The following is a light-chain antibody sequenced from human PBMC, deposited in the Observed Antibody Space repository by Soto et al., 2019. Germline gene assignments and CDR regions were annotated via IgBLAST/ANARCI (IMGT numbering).Light chain of an antibody. CDR1: SSDVGAYKY. J-gene: IGLJ2*01. CDR3: TSYAGSNILL. CDR2: EVT. V-gene: IGLV2-8*01. Sequence: QSALTQPPSASGSPGQSVTISCTGTSSDVGAYKYVSWYQQHPGKAPKLMIYEVTKRPSGVPDRFSGSKSGITASLTVSGLQAEDEADYYCTSYAGSNILLFGGGTKLTVL.